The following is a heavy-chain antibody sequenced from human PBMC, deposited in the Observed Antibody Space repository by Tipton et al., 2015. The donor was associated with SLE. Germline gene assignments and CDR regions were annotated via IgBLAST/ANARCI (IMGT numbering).Heavy chain of an antibody. CDR2: IYYSGNT. J-gene: IGHJ6*04. Sequence: TLSLTCTVSGGSISSYYWSWIRQPPGKGLEWIGYIYYSGNTHYSPSLKSRVTMSVDTSKNQFSLKLSSVTAADTAVYYCARDTVAYYDSSGSGYGMDVWGKGATVTVCS. CDR3: ARDTVAYYDSSGSGYGMDV. V-gene: IGHV4-59*12. D-gene: IGHD3-22*01. CDR1: GGSISSYY.